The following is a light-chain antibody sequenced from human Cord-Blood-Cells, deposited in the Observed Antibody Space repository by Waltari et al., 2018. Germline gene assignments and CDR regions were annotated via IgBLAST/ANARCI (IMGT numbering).Light chain of an antibody. CDR2: EVS. CDR3: SSYTSSSIVV. J-gene: IGLJ2*01. V-gene: IGLV2-14*01. Sequence: QSALPQPASVSVSPGLSITLSCTGNSIYVGGYNYVPWYHRHPGKAPKLMIYEVSNRPSGVSNRCSGSKSGNTASLTISGLQAEDEADYYCSSYTSSSIVVFGGGTKLTVL. CDR1: SIYVGGYNY.